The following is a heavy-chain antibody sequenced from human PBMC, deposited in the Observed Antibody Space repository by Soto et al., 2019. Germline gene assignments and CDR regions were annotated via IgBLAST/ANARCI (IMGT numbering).Heavy chain of an antibody. J-gene: IGHJ5*02. CDR1: GYTFTSYD. CDR2: MNPNSGNT. V-gene: IGHV1-8*01. D-gene: IGHD2-15*01. CDR3: ATLKQTQVVAANWFDP. Sequence: ASVKVSCKASGYTFTSYDINWVRQATGQGLEWMGWMNPNSGNTGYAQKFQGRVTMTEDTSTDTAYMELSSLRSEDTAVYYCATLKQTQVVAANWFDPWGQGTLVTVSS.